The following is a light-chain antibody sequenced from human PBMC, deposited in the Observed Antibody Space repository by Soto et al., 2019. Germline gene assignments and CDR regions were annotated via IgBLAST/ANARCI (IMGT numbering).Light chain of an antibody. CDR2: GNS. J-gene: IGLJ2*01. CDR1: SSNIGAGYD. CDR3: QSYDSSLSGNVV. V-gene: IGLV1-40*01. Sequence: QSVLTQPPSVSGAPGKRVTTSCSGSSSNIGAGYDVHWYQQLPGTATILLIYGNSNRPSGVPDRFSGSKSGTSASLAITGLQAEDEADYYCQSYDSSLSGNVVFGGGTKLTVL.